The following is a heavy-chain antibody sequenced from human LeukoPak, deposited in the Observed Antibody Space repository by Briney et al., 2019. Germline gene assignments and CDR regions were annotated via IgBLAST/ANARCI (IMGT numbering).Heavy chain of an antibody. J-gene: IGHJ3*01. CDR3: ARDARGAAAADDAFDL. CDR2: IIPIFGTA. D-gene: IGHD6-13*01. V-gene: IGHV1-69*13. Sequence: SVKVSCKVSGGTFSSYAISWVRQAPGQGLEWMGGIIPIFGTANYAQKFQGRVTITADESTSTAYMELSSLRSEDTAVYYCARDARGAAAADDAFDLWGQGTVVTVSS. CDR1: GGTFSSYA.